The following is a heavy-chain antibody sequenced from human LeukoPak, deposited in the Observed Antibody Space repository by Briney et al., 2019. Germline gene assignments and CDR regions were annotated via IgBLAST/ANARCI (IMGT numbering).Heavy chain of an antibody. J-gene: IGHJ4*02. V-gene: IGHV3-21*04. CDR2: ISSSSSYI. D-gene: IGHD6-13*01. CDR1: GFTFSSYS. CDR3: AKYSEPYRGIAAASDY. Sequence: GGSLRLSCAASGFTFSSYSMNWVRQAPGKGLEWVSSISSSSSYIYYADSVKGRFTISRDNAKNSLYLQMNSLRAEDTAVYYCAKYSEPYRGIAAASDYWGQGTLVTVSS.